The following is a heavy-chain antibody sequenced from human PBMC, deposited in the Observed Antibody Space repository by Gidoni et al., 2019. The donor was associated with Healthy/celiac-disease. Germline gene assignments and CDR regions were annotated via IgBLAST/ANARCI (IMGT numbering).Heavy chain of an antibody. CDR1: GFTFSSYG. J-gene: IGHJ4*02. CDR2: ISYDGSNK. Sequence: QVQLVESGGGVVQPGRSLRLSCAASGFTFSSYGMHWVRQAPGKGLEWVAVISYDGSNKYYADSVKGRFTISRDNSKNTLYLQMNSLRAEDTAVYYCAKDRSDRDYIVYYFDYWGQGTLVTVSS. V-gene: IGHV3-30*18. CDR3: AKDRSDRDYIVYYFDY. D-gene: IGHD2-21*01.